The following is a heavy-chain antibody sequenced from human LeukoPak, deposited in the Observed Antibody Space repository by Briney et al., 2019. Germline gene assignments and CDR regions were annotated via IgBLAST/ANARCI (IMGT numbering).Heavy chain of an antibody. CDR3: ARDRDYYDSSGYHY. CDR2: IYSGGGT. V-gene: IGHV3-53*01. Sequence: GGSLRLSCAASEFTVSSNYMSWVRQAPGKGLEWVSTIYSGGGTYYADSVKGRFTISRDNSRYTLYLQMNSLRAEDTAVYYCARDRDYYDSSGYHYWGQGTLVTVSS. J-gene: IGHJ4*02. CDR1: EFTVSSNY. D-gene: IGHD3-22*01.